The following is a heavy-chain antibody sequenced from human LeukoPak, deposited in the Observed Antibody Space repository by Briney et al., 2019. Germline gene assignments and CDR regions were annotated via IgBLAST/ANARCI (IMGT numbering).Heavy chain of an antibody. J-gene: IGHJ3*02. V-gene: IGHV4-31*03. Sequence: SETLSLTYTVSGGSISSGGYYWSWIRQHPGKGLEWIGYIYYSGSTYYNPSLKSRVTISVDTSKNQFSLKLSSVTAADTAVYYCAREGYYDSSGSYHDAFDIWGQGTMVTVSS. D-gene: IGHD3-22*01. CDR3: AREGYYDSSGSYHDAFDI. CDR1: GGSISSGGYY. CDR2: IYYSGST.